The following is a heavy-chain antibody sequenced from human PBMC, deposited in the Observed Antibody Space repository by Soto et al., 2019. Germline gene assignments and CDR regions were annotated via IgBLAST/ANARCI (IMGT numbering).Heavy chain of an antibody. Sequence: PSQPVSRTCAISGASVSSNIAACNCIRQSPSRGLEWLGRTYYRSKWYNDYAGSVKSRITINPDTSKNQFSLQLNSVTPEDTAVYYCARQDIVPMVYAIGYYGMDVCGQRTTVTVPS. D-gene: IGHD2-8*01. CDR2: TYYRSKWYN. CDR3: ARQDIVPMVYAIGYYGMDV. V-gene: IGHV6-1*01. J-gene: IGHJ6*02. CDR1: GASVSSNIAA.